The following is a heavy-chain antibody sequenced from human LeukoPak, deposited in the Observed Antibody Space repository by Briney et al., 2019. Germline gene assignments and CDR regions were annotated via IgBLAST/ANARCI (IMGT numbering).Heavy chain of an antibody. CDR2: IIPIFGTA. CDR3: ARGDYGSGLDY. D-gene: IGHD3-10*01. CDR1: GGTFSSYA. V-gene: IGHV1-69*01. Sequence: VKVSCKASGGTFSSYAISWVRQPPGHALEWMGGIIPIFGTANYAQKFQGRVTITADESTCTAYMELSSLRSEDTAVYYCARGDYGSGLDYWGQGALLADSS. J-gene: IGHJ4*02.